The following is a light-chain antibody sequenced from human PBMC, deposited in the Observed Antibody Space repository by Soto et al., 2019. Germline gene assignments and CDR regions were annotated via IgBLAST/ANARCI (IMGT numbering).Light chain of an antibody. V-gene: IGKV3-20*01. CDR3: QQYNTIPYT. Sequence: EIVLTQSPGTLSLSPGERATLSCRASQSVGSTYLAWYQQKPGQAPRLLIYGASTRATGIPDRFIGSGSGTDFTLTISRLEPEDFAVYYCQQYNTIPYTFGPGTKVDVK. CDR2: GAS. J-gene: IGKJ3*01. CDR1: QSVGSTY.